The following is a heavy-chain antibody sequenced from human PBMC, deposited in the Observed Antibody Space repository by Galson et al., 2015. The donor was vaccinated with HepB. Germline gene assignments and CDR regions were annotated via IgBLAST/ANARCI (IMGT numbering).Heavy chain of an antibody. J-gene: IGHJ4*02. Sequence: SVKVSCKASGYTFTGYYMHWVRQAPGQGLEWMGRINPNSGGTNYAQKFQGRVTMTRDTSISTAYMELSRLRSDDTAFYYCARGGVSYCSGGNCYSKGLDYWGQGPLVTVSS. D-gene: IGHD2-15*01. CDR3: ARGGVSYCSGGNCYSKGLDY. CDR2: INPNSGGT. V-gene: IGHV1-2*06. CDR1: GYTFTGYY.